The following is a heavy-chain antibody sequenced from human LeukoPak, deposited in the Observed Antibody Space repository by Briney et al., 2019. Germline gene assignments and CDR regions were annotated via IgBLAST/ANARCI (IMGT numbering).Heavy chain of an antibody. J-gene: IGHJ4*02. CDR3: ARDGTYYYDSSDYPDY. V-gene: IGHV3-74*01. Sequence: GGSLRLSCAASGFTFSSYWMHWVRQAPGKGLVWVSRANSDGSSTSYADSVKGRFTISRDNAKNTLYLQMNSLRAEDTAVYYCARDGTYYYDSSDYPDYWGQGTLVTGS. CDR2: ANSDGSST. CDR1: GFTFSSYW. D-gene: IGHD3-22*01.